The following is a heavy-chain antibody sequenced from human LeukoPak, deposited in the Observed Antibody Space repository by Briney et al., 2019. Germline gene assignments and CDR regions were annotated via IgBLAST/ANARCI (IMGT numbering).Heavy chain of an antibody. V-gene: IGHV4-34*01. CDR2: INHSGST. CDR3: AGLGYCSSTSCAEWLSY. Sequence: SETLSLTCAVYGGSFSGYYWSWVRQPPGKGLEWIGEINHSGSTNYNPSLKSRVTISVDTSKNQFSLKLSSVTAADTAVYYCAGLGYCSSTSCAEWLSYWGQGTLVTVSS. D-gene: IGHD2-2*01. CDR1: GGSFSGYY. J-gene: IGHJ4*02.